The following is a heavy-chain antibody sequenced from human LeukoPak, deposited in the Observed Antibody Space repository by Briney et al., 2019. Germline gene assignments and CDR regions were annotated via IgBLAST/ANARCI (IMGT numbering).Heavy chain of an antibody. D-gene: IGHD5-24*01. CDR3: ASRGPYFDY. CDR2: INHSGST. J-gene: IGHJ4*02. CDR1: GGSFSGYY. V-gene: IGHV4-34*01. Sequence: PSETLSLTCAVYGGSFSGYYWSWIRQPPGKGLEWIWEINHSGSTNYNPSLKSRVTISVDTSKNQFSLKLSSVTAADTAVYYCASRGPYFDYWGQGTLVTVSS.